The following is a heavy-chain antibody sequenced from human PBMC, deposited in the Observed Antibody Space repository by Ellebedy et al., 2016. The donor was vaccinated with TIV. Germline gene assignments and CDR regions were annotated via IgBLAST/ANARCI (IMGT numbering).Heavy chain of an antibody. CDR2: ISAYNGNT. J-gene: IGHJ4*02. CDR1: GYTFTSYG. D-gene: IGHD3-16*01. Sequence: AASVKVSCKASGYTFTSYGISWVRQAPGQGLEWMGWISAYNGNTNYAQKLQGRVTMTTDTSTSTAYMELRSLRSDDTAVYYCARDSPDYVVSGELDYWGQGTLVTVSS. V-gene: IGHV1-18*01. CDR3: ARDSPDYVVSGELDY.